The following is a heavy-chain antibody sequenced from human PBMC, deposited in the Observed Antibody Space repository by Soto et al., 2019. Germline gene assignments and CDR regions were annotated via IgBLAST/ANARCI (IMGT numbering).Heavy chain of an antibody. CDR1: GFTFAHYA. D-gene: IGHD3-3*01. V-gene: IGHV3-30*18. J-gene: IGHJ4*02. CDR3: AKDYDFWSASVNPYFES. Sequence: QAQLVESGGGVVQPGTSLRLSCAASGFTFAHYAMHWVRHSPGKGLEWVAFMSHDENRKLYSDSVKGRFTISRDNSKSTLYLQMSRLRAEDTAVYYCAKDYDFWSASVNPYFESWGLGTLVTVSS. CDR2: MSHDENRK.